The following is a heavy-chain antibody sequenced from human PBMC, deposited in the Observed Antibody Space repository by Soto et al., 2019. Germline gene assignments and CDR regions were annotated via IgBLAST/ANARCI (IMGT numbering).Heavy chain of an antibody. CDR1: GGSISSGGYS. J-gene: IGHJ4*02. Sequence: NPSETLSLTCVVSGGSISSGGYSWSWIRQPPGKGLEWIGYVFHSGSTYYSPSLKSRVTISIDGSKNQFSLKLTSVTAADTAVYYCARGSYGAGSDYWGQGILVTVSS. CDR3: ARGSYGAGSDY. CDR2: VFHSGST. D-gene: IGHD3-10*01. V-gene: IGHV4-30-2*01.